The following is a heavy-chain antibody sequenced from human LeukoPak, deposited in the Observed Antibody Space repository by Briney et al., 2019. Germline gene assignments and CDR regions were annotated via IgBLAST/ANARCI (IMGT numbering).Heavy chain of an antibody. CDR3: ATKMGPIQLWNLMAFDY. V-gene: IGHV4-4*07. CDR1: GGSISSYY. CDR2: IYTSGST. D-gene: IGHD5-18*01. J-gene: IGHJ4*02. Sequence: SETLSLTCTVSGGSISSYYWSWIRQPAGKGLEWIGRIYTSGSTNYNPSLKSRVTISVDTSKNQFSLKLSSVTAADTAVYYCATKMGPIQLWNLMAFDYWGQGTLVTVSS.